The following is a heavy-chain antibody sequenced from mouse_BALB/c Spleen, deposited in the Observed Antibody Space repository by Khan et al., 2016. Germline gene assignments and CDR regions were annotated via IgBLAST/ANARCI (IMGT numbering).Heavy chain of an antibody. CDR3: ARENYRYYFDY. Sequence: SGGGLVQPGGSLKLSCAASGFTFSTYGMSWVRQTPDKRLELVATINSNGGSTYYPDSVKGRFTISRDNAKNTLYLQMSSLKSEDTAMYYCARENYRYYFDYWGQGTTLTVSS. CDR2: INSNGGST. CDR1: GFTFSTYG. V-gene: IGHV5-6-3*01. J-gene: IGHJ2*01. D-gene: IGHD2-14*01.